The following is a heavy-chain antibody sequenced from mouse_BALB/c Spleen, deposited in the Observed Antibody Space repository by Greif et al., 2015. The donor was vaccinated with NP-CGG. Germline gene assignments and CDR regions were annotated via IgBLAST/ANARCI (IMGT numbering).Heavy chain of an antibody. CDR2: ISSGGST. J-gene: IGHJ3*01. CDR1: GFTFSSYA. Sequence: EVKVVESGGGLVKPGGSLKLSCAASGFTFSSYAMSWVRQTPEKRLEWVASISSGGSTYYPDSVKGRFTISRDNARNILYLQMSSLRSEDTAMYYCAREWDYDAWFAYWGQGTLVTVSA. CDR3: AREWDYDAWFAY. V-gene: IGHV5-6-5*01. D-gene: IGHD2-4*01.